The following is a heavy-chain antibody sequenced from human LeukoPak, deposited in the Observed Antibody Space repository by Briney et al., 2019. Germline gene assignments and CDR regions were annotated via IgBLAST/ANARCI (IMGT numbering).Heavy chain of an antibody. V-gene: IGHV4-34*01. J-gene: IGHJ4*02. CDR3: ARDRGGYTYSHDY. D-gene: IGHD5-18*01. CDR2: VDHIGIT. Sequence: SETLSLTCVVYGGSFSAYYWSWIRQPPGKGLEWIGEVDHIGITNYNPSLKSRVTISMDKSKNQLSLKLNFVTAADTAVYYCARDRGGYTYSHDYWGQGTLVTVSS. CDR1: GGSFSAYY.